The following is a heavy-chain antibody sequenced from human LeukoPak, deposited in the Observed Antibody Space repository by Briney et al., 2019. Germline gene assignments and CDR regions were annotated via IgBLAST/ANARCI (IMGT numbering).Heavy chain of an antibody. CDR2: IIPIFGTA. CDR1: GGTFSSYA. Sequence: SVKVSCKASGGTFSSYAISWVRQAPGQGLEWMGGIIPIFGTANYAQKFQGRVTITTDESTSTAYMELSSLRSEDTAVCYCARETLDSSGYYLFDYWGQGTLVTVSS. CDR3: ARETLDSSGYYLFDY. D-gene: IGHD3-22*01. J-gene: IGHJ4*02. V-gene: IGHV1-69*05.